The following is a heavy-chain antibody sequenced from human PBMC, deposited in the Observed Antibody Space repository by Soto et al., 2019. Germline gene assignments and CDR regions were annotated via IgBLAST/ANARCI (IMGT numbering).Heavy chain of an antibody. V-gene: IGHV3-21*01. Sequence: EVQLVESGGGLVKPGGSLRLSCAASGFTFTRYSMNWVRQAPGKGLEWVSSISSTTNYIYYEDSMKGRFTVSRDNAKNSVYLDMNSLSAEDTAVYYCARESEDLTSNFDYWGQATLVTVSS. CDR3: ARESEDLTSNFDY. CDR1: GFTFTRYS. J-gene: IGHJ4*02. CDR2: ISSTTNYI.